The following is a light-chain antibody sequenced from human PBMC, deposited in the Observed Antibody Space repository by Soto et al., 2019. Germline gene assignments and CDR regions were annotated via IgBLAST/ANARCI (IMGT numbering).Light chain of an antibody. V-gene: IGKV3-20*01. J-gene: IGKJ3*01. CDR2: DTS. CDR3: QHYGTSAL. Sequence: EIVLTQSPGTLSLSPGERATRSCRTSQSVSSSYLAWYQQKPGQAPRLLIYDTSDRATGIPDRFSASGSGTDFTLTISRLEPEDFAVYYCQHYGTSALFGPGTKVDIK. CDR1: QSVSSSY.